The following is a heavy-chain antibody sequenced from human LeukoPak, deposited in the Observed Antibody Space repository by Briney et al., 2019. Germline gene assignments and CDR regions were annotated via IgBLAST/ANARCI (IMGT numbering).Heavy chain of an antibody. CDR1: GYSISSGYY. J-gene: IGHJ2*01. CDR3: ASPRDIAVVVAATAGYFDL. V-gene: IGHV4-38-2*02. CDR2: FYPSGST. D-gene: IGHD2-15*01. Sequence: SETLSLTCTVSGYSISSGYYWGGFGRPPGRGWRWFGMFYPSGSTFYNPSLKSRVTISVDTSMNQFSLKLNSVTAADTAVYYCASPRDIAVVVAATAGYFDLWGRGTLVTVSS.